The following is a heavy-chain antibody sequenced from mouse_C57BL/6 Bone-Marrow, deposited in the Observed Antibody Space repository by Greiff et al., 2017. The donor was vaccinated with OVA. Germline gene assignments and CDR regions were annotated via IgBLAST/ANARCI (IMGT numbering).Heavy chain of an antibody. J-gene: IGHJ4*01. V-gene: IGHV1-64*01. CDR2: IHPNSGST. Sequence: VQLQQPGAELVKPGASVKLSCKASGYTFTSYWMHWVKQRPGQGLEWIGMIHPNSGSTNYNEKFKSKATLTVDKSSSTAYMQLSSLTSEDSAVYYCLITTVVGHAMDYWGQGTSVTVSS. D-gene: IGHD1-1*01. CDR1: GYTFTSYW. CDR3: LITTVVGHAMDY.